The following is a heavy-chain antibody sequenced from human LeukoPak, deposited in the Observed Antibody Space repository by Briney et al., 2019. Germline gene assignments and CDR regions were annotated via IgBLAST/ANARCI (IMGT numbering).Heavy chain of an antibody. Sequence: GGSLRLSCAASGFTFSSYGMHWVRQAPGKGLEWVAVIWYDGSNKYYADSVKGRFTISRDNSKNTLYLQMNSLRAEDTAVYYCARDGPTEGEEQYYFDYRGQGTLVTVSS. D-gene: IGHD1-14*01. CDR3: ARDGPTEGEEQYYFDY. CDR1: GFTFSSYG. V-gene: IGHV3-33*01. J-gene: IGHJ4*02. CDR2: IWYDGSNK.